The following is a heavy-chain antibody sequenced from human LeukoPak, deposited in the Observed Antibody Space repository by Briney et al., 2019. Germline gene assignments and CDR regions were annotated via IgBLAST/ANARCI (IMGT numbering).Heavy chain of an antibody. CDR1: GFSFSSYR. D-gene: IGHD3-22*01. J-gene: IGHJ4*02. V-gene: IGHV3-74*01. Sequence: PGGSLRLSCAVSGFSFSSYRMHWVRQAPGKGLVWVSRINRDGSSTSYADSVKGRFTISRDNAKNTLYLQMHSLRAEDKAVYYCAWSDYDSSGYYSHDYWGQGTLVTVSS. CDR2: INRDGSST. CDR3: AWSDYDSSGYYSHDY.